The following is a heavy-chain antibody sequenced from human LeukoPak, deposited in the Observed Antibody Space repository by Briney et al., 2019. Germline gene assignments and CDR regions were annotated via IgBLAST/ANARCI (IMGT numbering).Heavy chain of an antibody. CDR3: TRDRFQSFDI. D-gene: IGHD2/OR15-2a*01. Sequence: ASVKVSCKAPGDTFTNYGFSWERQAPGQGLEWMGWISLYNGNTKYAQKFQGRVTMTTDTSTSTAYMELRSLRSDDTAVYYCTRDRFQSFDIWGQGTMVTVSS. J-gene: IGHJ3*02. CDR1: GDTFTNYG. CDR2: ISLYNGNT. V-gene: IGHV1-18*01.